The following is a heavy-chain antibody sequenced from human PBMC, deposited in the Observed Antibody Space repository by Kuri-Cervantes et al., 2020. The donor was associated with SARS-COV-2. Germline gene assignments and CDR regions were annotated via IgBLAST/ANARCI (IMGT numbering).Heavy chain of an antibody. CDR1: GFSFRGYA. D-gene: IGHD3-22*01. Sequence: GESLKISCSASGFSFRGYAMHWVRQAPGKGPEYVSVASADGGTTSYAASVKGRFTISRDNSKNTLYLQMNSLRAEDTAVYYCARWEEWYYDSGGYYTDWGQGTLVTVSS. CDR3: ARWEEWYYDSGGYYTD. J-gene: IGHJ4*02. CDR2: ASADGGTT. V-gene: IGHV3-64*04.